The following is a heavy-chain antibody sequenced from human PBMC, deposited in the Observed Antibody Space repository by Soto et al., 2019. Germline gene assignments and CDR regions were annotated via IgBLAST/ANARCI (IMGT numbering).Heavy chain of an antibody. Sequence: PGGSLRLSCAASGFTFSFYIMNWVRQAPGKGLEWVSSIGSGSAHIYYADSVKGRFTISRDNAKNSLFLQMNSLRAEDTAVYYCARAYYYDSSGYQNAFDIWGQGTMVTVSS. CDR1: GFTFSFYI. J-gene: IGHJ3*02. V-gene: IGHV3-21*01. CDR2: IGSGSAHI. CDR3: ARAYYYDSSGYQNAFDI. D-gene: IGHD3-22*01.